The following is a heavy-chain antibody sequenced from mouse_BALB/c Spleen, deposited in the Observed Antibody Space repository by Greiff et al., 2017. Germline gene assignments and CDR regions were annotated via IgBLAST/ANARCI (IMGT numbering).Heavy chain of an antibody. Sequence: VQLQQSGAELVRSGASVKLSCTASGFNIKDYYMHWVKQRPEQGLEWIGWIDPENGDTEYAPKFQGKATMTADTSSNTAYLQLSSLTSEDTAVYYCTRRSSNWAFDYWGQGTTLTVSS. V-gene: IGHV14-4*02. D-gene: IGHD4-1*01. CDR1: GFNIKDYY. CDR2: IDPENGDT. CDR3: TRRSSNWAFDY. J-gene: IGHJ2*01.